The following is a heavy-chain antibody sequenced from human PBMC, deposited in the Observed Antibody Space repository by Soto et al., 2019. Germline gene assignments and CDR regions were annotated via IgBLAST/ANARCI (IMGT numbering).Heavy chain of an antibody. CDR2: INAGNGNT. V-gene: IGHV1-3*01. D-gene: IGHD1-26*01. J-gene: IGHJ2*01. CDR3: ARGGSLYWYFDL. CDR1: GYTFTSYA. Sequence: QVQLVQSGAEVKKPGASVKVSCKASGYTFTSYAMHWVRQAPGKRLEWMGWINAGNGNTKYSPKFQGRVTITRDTSASTAYMELSSLRSEDTAVYYCARGGSLYWYFDLWGRGTLVTVSS.